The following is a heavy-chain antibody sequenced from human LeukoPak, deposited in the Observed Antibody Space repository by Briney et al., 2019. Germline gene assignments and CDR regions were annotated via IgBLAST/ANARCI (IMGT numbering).Heavy chain of an antibody. D-gene: IGHD6-19*01. J-gene: IGHJ4*02. CDR3: ARARWSSTGWFLGY. CDR2: VNPQGSGT. Sequence: GGSLRLSCAASGFNFGDYWMHWVRQAPGKGLVWVSRVNPQGSGTSYTDSVKGRFTISRDNAKDALHLRMDNLRVEDTAAYYCARARWSSTGWFLGYWGQGTLVTVSS. CDR1: GFNFGDYW. V-gene: IGHV3-74*01.